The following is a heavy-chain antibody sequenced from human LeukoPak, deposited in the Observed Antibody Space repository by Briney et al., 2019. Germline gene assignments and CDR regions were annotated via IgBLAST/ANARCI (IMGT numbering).Heavy chain of an antibody. Sequence: PSETLSLTCTVSGGSISSYYWSWIRQPPGKGLEWIGYIYYSGSTNYNPSLKSRVTISVDTSKNQFSLKLSSVTAADTAVYYCARDRGGHYFDYWGQGTLVTVSS. CDR2: IYYSGST. CDR1: GGSISSYY. V-gene: IGHV4-59*01. CDR3: ARDRGGHYFDY. J-gene: IGHJ4*02. D-gene: IGHD3-10*01.